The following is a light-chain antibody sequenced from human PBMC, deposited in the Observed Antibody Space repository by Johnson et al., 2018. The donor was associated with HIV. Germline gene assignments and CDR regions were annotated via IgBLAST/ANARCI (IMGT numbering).Light chain of an antibody. Sequence: QSVLTQPPSVSAAPGQRVTISCSGSSFNIGINFVSWYQQVPGTAPKLLICESNKRPSGIPNRFSGSKSGTSATLGITGLQPGDEADYYCGTWDSRLSVYVFGTVTKVTVL. CDR2: ESN. CDR1: SFNIGINF. CDR3: GTWDSRLSVYV. J-gene: IGLJ1*01. V-gene: IGLV1-51*02.